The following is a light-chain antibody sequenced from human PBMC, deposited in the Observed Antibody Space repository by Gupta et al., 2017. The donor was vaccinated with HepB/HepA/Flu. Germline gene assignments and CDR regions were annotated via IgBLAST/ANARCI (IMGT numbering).Light chain of an antibody. CDR2: WAS. CDR3: QQYYIAPPT. Sequence: DIVMTQSPDSLAVSLGERATINCKSSQSILHSSNNKNYLAWYQQKPGQPPKLLIYWASTRESGVPDRVSGSGSGTDFTLTISSLQAEDVAVYWCQQYYIAPPTFGQGTKVEIK. CDR1: QSILHSSNNKNY. V-gene: IGKV4-1*01. J-gene: IGKJ1*01.